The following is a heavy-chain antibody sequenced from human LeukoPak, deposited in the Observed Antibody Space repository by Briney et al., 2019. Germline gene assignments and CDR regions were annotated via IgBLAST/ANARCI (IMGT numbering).Heavy chain of an antibody. CDR2: ISYDGSNK. D-gene: IGHD1-26*01. CDR3: ARDGPPSGSYFDY. Sequence: PGGSLRLSCAASGFTFSSYGMHWVRQAPGKGLEWVAVISYDGSNKYYADSVKGRFTISRDNSKNTLYLQMNSLRAEDTAVYYCARDGPPSGSYFDYWGQGTLVTVSS. J-gene: IGHJ4*02. V-gene: IGHV3-30*03. CDR1: GFTFSSYG.